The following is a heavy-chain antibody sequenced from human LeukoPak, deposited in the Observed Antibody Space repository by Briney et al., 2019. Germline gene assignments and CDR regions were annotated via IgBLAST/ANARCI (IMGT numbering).Heavy chain of an antibody. CDR1: GYTFTAYG. V-gene: IGHV1-18*01. Sequence: ASVKVSGKASGYTFTAYGFSWVRQAPGQGLEWMGWISGYNGDTNYAQRLQCRVTLTTDTSTSKGYMELRSLRSDATAVYYCARLGSPFDIVPNTMDVWGQGTTVTVSS. D-gene: IGHD2-15*01. J-gene: IGHJ6*02. CDR2: ISGYNGDT. CDR3: ARLGSPFDIVPNTMDV.